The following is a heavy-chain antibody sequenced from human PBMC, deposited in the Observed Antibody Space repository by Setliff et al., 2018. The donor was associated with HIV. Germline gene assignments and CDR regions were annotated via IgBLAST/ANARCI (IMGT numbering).Heavy chain of an antibody. CDR3: AKKTAAYTSGSWLHY. CDR1: GFTFKSYA. V-gene: IGHV3-23*01. Sequence: GGSLRLSCEASGFTFKSYAMSWVRQAPGKGLEWVSAISGSGGSTYYADSVKGRFTISRDNSKSTLYLQMNSLRAEDTAVYYCAKKTAAYTSGSWLHYWGQGTLVTVSS. D-gene: IGHD3-10*01. J-gene: IGHJ4*02. CDR2: ISGSGGST.